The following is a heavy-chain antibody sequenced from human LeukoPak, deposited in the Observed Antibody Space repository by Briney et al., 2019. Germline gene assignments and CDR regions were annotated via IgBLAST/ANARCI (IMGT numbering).Heavy chain of an antibody. Sequence: ASVKVSCKASGYTFTSYGISWVRQAPGQGLEWMGWISAYNGNTNYAQKLQGRVTMTTDTSTSTAYMELRSLRSEDTAVYYCALGYCSGGSCYRYWFDPWGQGTLVTVSS. CDR3: ALGYCSGGSCYRYWFDP. D-gene: IGHD2-15*01. J-gene: IGHJ5*02. CDR2: ISAYNGNT. V-gene: IGHV1-18*01. CDR1: GYTFTSYG.